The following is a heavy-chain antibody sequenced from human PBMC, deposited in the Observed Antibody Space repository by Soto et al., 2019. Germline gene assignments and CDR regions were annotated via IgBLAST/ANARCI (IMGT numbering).Heavy chain of an antibody. CDR3: AREQSSYYYMDV. CDR2: MNPNSGNT. J-gene: IGHJ6*03. D-gene: IGHD6-19*01. V-gene: IGHV1-8*01. Sequence: GALVKVSCKASGYTFTSYDINWVRQATGQGLEWMGWMNPNSGNTGYAQKFQGRVTMTRNTSISTAYMELSSLRSEDTAVYYCAREQSSYYYMDVWGKGTTVTVSS. CDR1: GYTFTSYD.